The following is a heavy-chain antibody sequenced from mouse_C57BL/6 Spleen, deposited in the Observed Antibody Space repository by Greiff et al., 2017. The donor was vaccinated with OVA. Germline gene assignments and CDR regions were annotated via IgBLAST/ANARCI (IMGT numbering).Heavy chain of an antibody. CDR1: GYTFTDYN. Sequence: VQLKQSGPELVKPGASVKMSCKASGYTFTDYNMHWVKQSHGKSLEWIGYINPNNGGTSYNQKFKGKATLTVNKSSSTAYMELRSLTSEDSAVYYCAARQLRLPWFAYWGQGTLVTVSA. CDR3: AARQLRLPWFAY. J-gene: IGHJ3*01. CDR2: INPNNGGT. D-gene: IGHD3-2*02. V-gene: IGHV1-22*01.